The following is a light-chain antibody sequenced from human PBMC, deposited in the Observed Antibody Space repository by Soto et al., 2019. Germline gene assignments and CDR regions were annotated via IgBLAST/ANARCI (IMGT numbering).Light chain of an antibody. CDR1: QGINTG. Sequence: AIQLTQSPSSLSASVGDRVTITCRASQGINTGVAWYQQKPGKSPKLLIYETSNLASGVLLRFSGTGYGTQFSLTIGGLQPEDFATYHCQQFSAHPLTFGGGTKVDIK. CDR3: QQFSAHPLT. V-gene: IGKV1-13*02. CDR2: ETS. J-gene: IGKJ4*01.